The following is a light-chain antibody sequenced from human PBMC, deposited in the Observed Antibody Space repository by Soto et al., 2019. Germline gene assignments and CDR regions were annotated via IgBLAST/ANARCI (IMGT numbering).Light chain of an antibody. CDR1: QAVSSN. CDR2: GAS. V-gene: IGKV3-15*01. Sequence: EIVMTQSPATRSVSPGDGATLSCRASQAVSSNLAWYQQKPGQAPRLLIYGASTRATGIPARFSASGSGTEFTLTISSLQSEDFAVYYCQQYSKWPQTFGQGTKVDIK. J-gene: IGKJ1*01. CDR3: QQYSKWPQT.